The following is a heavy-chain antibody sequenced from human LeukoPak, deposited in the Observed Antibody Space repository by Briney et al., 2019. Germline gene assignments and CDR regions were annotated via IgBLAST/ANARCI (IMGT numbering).Heavy chain of an antibody. Sequence: GGSLRLSCAASGFTFSSYAMCWVRQAPGKGLEWVSAISGSGGSTYYADSVKGRFTISTDNSKNTLYLQMNSLRAEDTAVYYCAKAGSVAGAPSDYWGQGTLVTVSS. CDR3: AKAGSVAGAPSDY. V-gene: IGHV3-23*01. J-gene: IGHJ4*02. CDR1: GFTFSSYA. D-gene: IGHD6-19*01. CDR2: ISGSGGST.